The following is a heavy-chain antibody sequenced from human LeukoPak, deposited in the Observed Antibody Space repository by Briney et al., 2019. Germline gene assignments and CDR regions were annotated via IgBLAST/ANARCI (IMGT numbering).Heavy chain of an antibody. CDR1: GFTFSSYG. CDR2: ISGSGGST. J-gene: IGHJ6*03. V-gene: IGHV3-23*01. D-gene: IGHD2-15*01. CDR3: ARGGGRLVHYYYMDV. Sequence: PGGSLRLSCAASGFTFSSYGMSWVRQAPGKGLEWVSAISGSGGSTYYADSVKGRFTISRDNSKNTLYLQMNSLRAEDTAVYYCARGGGRLVHYYYMDVWGKGTTVTISS.